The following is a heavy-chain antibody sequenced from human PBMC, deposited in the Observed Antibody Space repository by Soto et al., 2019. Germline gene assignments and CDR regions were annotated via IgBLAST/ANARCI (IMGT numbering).Heavy chain of an antibody. Sequence: PGGSLRLSCAASGFTFSSYGMHWVRQAPGKGLEWVAVISYDGSNKYYADSVKGRFTISRDNSKNTLYLQMNSLRAEDTAVYYCAKELHDSSGSPLYYFDPWGQGTLVTVS. D-gene: IGHD3-22*01. CDR1: GFTFSSYG. V-gene: IGHV3-30*18. CDR2: ISYDGSNK. J-gene: IGHJ5*02. CDR3: AKELHDSSGSPLYYFDP.